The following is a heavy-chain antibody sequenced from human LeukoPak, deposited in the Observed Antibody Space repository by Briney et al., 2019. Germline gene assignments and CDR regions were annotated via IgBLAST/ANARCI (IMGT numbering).Heavy chain of an antibody. V-gene: IGHV3-9*01. D-gene: IGHD1-1*01. Sequence: PGGSLRLSCAASGLTFDDYAMHWVRQAPGKGLEWVSGISWNSGSIGYADSVKGRFPISRDNAKNSLYLQMNSLRAEDTAVYYCAREERYNWNDVWFDPWGQGTLVTVSS. J-gene: IGHJ5*02. CDR3: AREERYNWNDVWFDP. CDR2: ISWNSGSI. CDR1: GLTFDDYA.